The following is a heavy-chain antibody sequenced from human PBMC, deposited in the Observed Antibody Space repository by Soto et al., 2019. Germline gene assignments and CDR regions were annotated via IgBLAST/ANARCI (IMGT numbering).Heavy chain of an antibody. Sequence: QVHLVQSGAEVKKPGASVKVSCKGSGYAFTTYGITWVRQAPGQGLEWMGWISAHNGNTNYAQKLESRVTVTRDTSTSTAYMELRSLRSDVTSVYYCARGRYGDYWGQGALVTVSS. CDR1: GYAFTTYG. CDR2: ISAHNGNT. J-gene: IGHJ4*02. D-gene: IGHD1-26*01. CDR3: ARGRYGDY. V-gene: IGHV1-18*01.